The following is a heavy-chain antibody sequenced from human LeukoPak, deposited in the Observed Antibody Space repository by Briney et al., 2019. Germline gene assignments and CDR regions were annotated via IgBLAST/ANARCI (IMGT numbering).Heavy chain of an antibody. Sequence: ASVKVSCKASGGTFSSYAITWVRRAPGQGLEWMGWISAYNGNTNYAQKLQGRVTMTTDTSTSTAYMELRSLRSDDTAVYYCAREDPYSSSWSLWGQGTLVTVSS. V-gene: IGHV1-18*01. CDR2: ISAYNGNT. J-gene: IGHJ4*02. D-gene: IGHD6-13*01. CDR1: GGTFSSYA. CDR3: AREDPYSSSWSL.